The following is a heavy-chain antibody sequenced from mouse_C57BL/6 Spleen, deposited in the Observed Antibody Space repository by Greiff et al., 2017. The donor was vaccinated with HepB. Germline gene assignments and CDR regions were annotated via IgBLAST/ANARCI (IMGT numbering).Heavy chain of an antibody. CDR2: IDPSDSYT. CDR1: GYTFTSYW. V-gene: IGHV1-59*01. CDR3: ARTYYSNYDAWFAY. D-gene: IGHD2-5*01. J-gene: IGHJ3*01. Sequence: QLKQPGAELVRPGTSVKLSCKASGYTFTSYWMHWVKQRPGQGLEWIGVIDPSDSYTNYNQKFKGKATLTVDTSSSTAYMQLSSLTSEDSAVYYCARTYYSNYDAWFAYWGQGTLVTVSA.